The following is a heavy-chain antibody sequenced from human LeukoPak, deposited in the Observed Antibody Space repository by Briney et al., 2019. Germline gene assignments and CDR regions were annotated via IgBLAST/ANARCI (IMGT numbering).Heavy chain of an antibody. CDR2: IIPIFGTA. D-gene: IGHD2-21*02. V-gene: IGHV1-69*13. J-gene: IGHJ3*02. Sequence: AASVKVSCKASGYTFTNYGISWVRQAPGQGLEWMGGIIPIFGTANYAQKFQGRVTITADESTSTAYMELSSLRSEDTAVYYCARDPQKVYCGGDCYPAFDIWGQGTMVTVSS. CDR3: ARDPQKVYCGGDCYPAFDI. CDR1: GYTFTNYG.